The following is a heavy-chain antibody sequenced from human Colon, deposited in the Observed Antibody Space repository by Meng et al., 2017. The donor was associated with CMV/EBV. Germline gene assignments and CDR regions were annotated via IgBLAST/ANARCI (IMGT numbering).Heavy chain of an antibody. CDR3: AREGDQLLYSGALDY. Sequence: ACGFTVSINYMSWVRQAPGKGLEWVSVIYSGGSTYYADSVKGRFTISRDNSKNTLYLQMNSLRAEDTAVYYCAREGDQLLYSGALDYWGQGTLVTVSS. D-gene: IGHD2-2*02. CDR2: IYSGGST. V-gene: IGHV3-53*01. J-gene: IGHJ4*02. CDR1: GFTVSINY.